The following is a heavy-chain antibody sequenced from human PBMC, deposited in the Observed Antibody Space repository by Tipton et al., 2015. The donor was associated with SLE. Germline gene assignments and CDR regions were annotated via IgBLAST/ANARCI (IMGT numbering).Heavy chain of an antibody. D-gene: IGHD1-26*01. CDR1: GGSFSDYY. J-gene: IGHJ6*03. CDR2: ITHSGGA. CDR3: AREALGGYYYFMDV. Sequence: TLSLTCDVSGGSFSDYYWTWIRPSPGKGLEWIGQITHSGGAIYNPSLKSRVTISVDTSKRQFSLRLSSVTAADAAIYYCAREALGGYYYFMDVWDTGTTVTVSS. V-gene: IGHV4-34*01.